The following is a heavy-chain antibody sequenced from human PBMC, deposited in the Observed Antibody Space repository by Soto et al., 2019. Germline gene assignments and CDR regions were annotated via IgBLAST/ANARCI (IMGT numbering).Heavy chain of an antibody. CDR1: GYSFANYW. Sequence: EGQLEQSGAEVRKPGESLKISCKASGYSFANYWIGWVRQMPGKGLEWMGIIYPADSDTRYSPSFQGQVTISADKSISTAYLQWRSLKASDTATYYCAGGYSRGKGRYFDYWGQGTLVTVSS. CDR3: AGGYSRGKGRYFDY. CDR2: IYPADSDT. J-gene: IGHJ4*02. V-gene: IGHV5-51*01. D-gene: IGHD5-18*01.